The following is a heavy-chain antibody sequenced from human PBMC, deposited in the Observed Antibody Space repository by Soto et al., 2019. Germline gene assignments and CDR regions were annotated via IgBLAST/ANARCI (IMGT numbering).Heavy chain of an antibody. CDR3: AIRASYYDSSGYFDY. CDR1: GFTFSSYW. J-gene: IGHJ4*02. V-gene: IGHV3-74*01. CDR2: INSDGSST. Sequence: GGSMRLSCAASGFTFSSYWMHWVRQAPGKGLVWVSRINSDGSSTSYADSVKGRFTISRDNAKNTLYLQMNSLRAEDTAVYYCAIRASYYDSSGYFDYWGQGTLVTVSS. D-gene: IGHD3-22*01.